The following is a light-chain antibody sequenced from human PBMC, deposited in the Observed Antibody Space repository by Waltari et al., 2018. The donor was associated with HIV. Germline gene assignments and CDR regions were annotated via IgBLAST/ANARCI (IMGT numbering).Light chain of an antibody. J-gene: IGKJ2*01. CDR3: QQFRTYPRT. Sequence: AIQLTHSPSSLSSSVGDRVPFPCRASQCLRNALAWYQQQPRRPPKLLIYDASTLEGGVPSRFSGSFSGTDSNLTISNLQPEYSAIYYCQQFRTYPRTFGQGATLEI. CDR1: QCLRNA. V-gene: IGKV1-13*02. CDR2: DAS.